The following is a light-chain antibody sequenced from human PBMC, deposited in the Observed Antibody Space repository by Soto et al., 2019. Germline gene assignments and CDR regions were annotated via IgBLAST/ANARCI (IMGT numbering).Light chain of an antibody. CDR1: QSVSSN. CDR3: QQYGSSGT. Sequence: EIVMTQYPATLSVSPGERATLSCRASQSVSSNLAWYQQKPGQAPRLLIYGASSRATGIPDRFSGSGSGTDFTLTISRLEHEDFAVYYCQQYGSSGTFGQGTKVDIK. CDR2: GAS. V-gene: IGKV3-20*01. J-gene: IGKJ1*01.